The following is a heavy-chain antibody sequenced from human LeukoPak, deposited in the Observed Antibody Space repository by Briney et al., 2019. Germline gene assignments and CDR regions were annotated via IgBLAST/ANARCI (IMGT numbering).Heavy chain of an antibody. V-gene: IGHV4-59*01. D-gene: IGHD6-19*01. CDR3: ARGLQGRSGWCPWFDP. CDR1: GGSISSYY. Sequence: PSETLSLTCTVSGGSISSYYWSWIRQPPGKGLEWIGYIYYSGSTNYNPSLKSRVTISVDTSKNQFSLKLSSVTAADTAVYYCARGLQGRSGWCPWFDPWGQGTLVTVSS. CDR2: IYYSGST. J-gene: IGHJ5*02.